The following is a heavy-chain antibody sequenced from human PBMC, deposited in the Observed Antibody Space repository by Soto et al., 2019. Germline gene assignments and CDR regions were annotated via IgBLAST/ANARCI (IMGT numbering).Heavy chain of an antibody. CDR3: AKVQAGSGSYRGGTFDY. CDR2: ISYDGSNK. Sequence: GGFQRHSYAASGFTFSSYGMHWVRQAPGKGLEWVAVISYDGSNKYYADSVKGRFTISRDNSKNTLYLQMNSLRAEDTAVYYCAKVQAGSGSYRGGTFDYWGQGTLVTV. D-gene: IGHD3-10*01. V-gene: IGHV3-30*18. J-gene: IGHJ4*02. CDR1: GFTFSSYG.